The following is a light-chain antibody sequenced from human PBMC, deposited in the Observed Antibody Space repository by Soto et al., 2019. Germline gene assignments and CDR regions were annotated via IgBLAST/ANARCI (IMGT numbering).Light chain of an antibody. Sequence: QAVLTHPPSASGTPGHGVTISCSGSSSNIGANYVYWYQHLPGTAPKLLIHSNNQRPSGVPDRFSGSKSGTSASLAISGLRSDDEADYYCAAWDDSLSGYVFGTGTNVTXL. CDR2: SNN. CDR1: SSNIGANY. CDR3: AAWDDSLSGYV. J-gene: IGLJ1*01. V-gene: IGLV1-47*02.